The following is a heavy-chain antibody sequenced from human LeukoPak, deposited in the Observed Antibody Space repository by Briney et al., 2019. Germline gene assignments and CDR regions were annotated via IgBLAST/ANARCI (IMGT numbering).Heavy chain of an antibody. J-gene: IGHJ3*01. V-gene: IGHV5-51*01. CDR3: AGHPFETVDAFDV. Sequence: GESLKISCEASGFNFNNYWVGWVRHMPGKGLEWMGIIYPGDYDTRYSPSFQGHVTISVDKSISTAYLQWRSLRASDTAMYFCAGHPFETVDAFDVWGQGTIVTVSA. CDR1: GFNFNNYW. D-gene: IGHD1-14*01. CDR2: IYPGDYDT.